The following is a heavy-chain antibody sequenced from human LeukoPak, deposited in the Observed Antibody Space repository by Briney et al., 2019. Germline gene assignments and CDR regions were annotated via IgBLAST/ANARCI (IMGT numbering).Heavy chain of an antibody. CDR2: INPNSGGT. CDR3: ARASMTIYYYYMDV. V-gene: IGHV1-2*02. Sequence: ASVKVSCKASGYTFTGHFMHWVRQAPGQGLEWMGWINPNSGGTNYAQKFQGRVTMTRDTSISTAYMELSRLTSDDTAVYYCARASMTIYYYYMDVWAKGPRPASP. D-gene: IGHD3-3*01. CDR1: GYTFTGHF. J-gene: IGHJ6*03.